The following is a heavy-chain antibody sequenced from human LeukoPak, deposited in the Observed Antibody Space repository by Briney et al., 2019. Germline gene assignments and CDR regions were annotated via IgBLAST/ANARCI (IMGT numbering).Heavy chain of an antibody. CDR1: GYTFTSYY. Sequence: ASLKVSCKASGYTFTSYYMHWLRQSPGQALEWMGIINPSGGSTSYAQKFQGRVTMTRDTSTSTVYMELSSLRSEDTAVYYCARTPTQQLAFDYWGQGTLVTVSS. V-gene: IGHV1-46*01. CDR3: ARTPTQQLAFDY. CDR2: INPSGGST. J-gene: IGHJ4*02. D-gene: IGHD6-13*01.